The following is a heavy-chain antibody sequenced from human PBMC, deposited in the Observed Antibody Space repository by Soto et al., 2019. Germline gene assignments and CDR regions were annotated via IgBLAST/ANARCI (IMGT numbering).Heavy chain of an antibody. D-gene: IGHD3-9*01. CDR3: AQYPYVDYSVRICYYGLDV. Sequence: QVQLVQSGAEVKKPGSSVRVSCKASGGTFSTHAISWVRQAPGRGPEWIGGIIPMYGSRKYAPNFQGRVTMIADASTNTASMELSSLRSEDTAVYYCAQYPYVDYSVRICYYGLDVWGQGTTVTVSS. V-gene: IGHV1-69*01. CDR1: GGTFSTHA. J-gene: IGHJ6*02. CDR2: IIPMYGSR.